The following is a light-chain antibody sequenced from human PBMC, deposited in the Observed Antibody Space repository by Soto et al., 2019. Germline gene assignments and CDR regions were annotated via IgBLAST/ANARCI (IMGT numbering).Light chain of an antibody. J-gene: IGLJ3*02. Sequence: QSVLTQPASVSGSPGQSITISCTGTSSDVGNYNLVSWYQQHPGKAPKLMIYEGSKRPSGVSNRFSGSKSGNTASLTISGLQGEDEADYYCCSYAGSSTWVFGGGTKLAVL. V-gene: IGLV2-23*01. CDR1: SSDVGNYNL. CDR3: CSYAGSSTWV. CDR2: EGS.